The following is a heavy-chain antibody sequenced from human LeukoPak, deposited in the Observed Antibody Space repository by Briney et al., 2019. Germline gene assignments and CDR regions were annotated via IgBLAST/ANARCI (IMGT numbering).Heavy chain of an antibody. Sequence: PGGSLRLSCVASGITFSTYAMSWVRQAPGKGLEWVSVISSSGSSTYYADSVKGRFTISRDDAKNTLYLQMNSLRAEDTAVYYCARGVYYGMDVWGQGTTVTVSS. V-gene: IGHV3-23*01. J-gene: IGHJ6*02. D-gene: IGHD3-10*01. CDR2: ISSSGSST. CDR1: GITFSTYA. CDR3: ARGVYYGMDV.